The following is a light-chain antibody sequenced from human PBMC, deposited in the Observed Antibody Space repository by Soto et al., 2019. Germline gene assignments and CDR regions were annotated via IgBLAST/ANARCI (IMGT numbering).Light chain of an antibody. CDR2: DIS. Sequence: EIVMTQSPATLSVSPGGRATLSCSARQSVSSNLAWYQQKPGQAPSLLIYDISARATGIPDRFSGSGSGTDFTLTISNLQAEDVAVYYCQQYYSTPTWTFGQGTKVDIK. CDR1: QSVSSN. CDR3: QQYYSTPTWT. J-gene: IGKJ1*01. V-gene: IGKV3D-15*01.